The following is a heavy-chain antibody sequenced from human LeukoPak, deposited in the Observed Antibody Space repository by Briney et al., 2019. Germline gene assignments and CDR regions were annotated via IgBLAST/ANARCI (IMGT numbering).Heavy chain of an antibody. CDR2: ISSSGSTI. D-gene: IGHD6-13*01. CDR1: GFTFSDYY. V-gene: IGHV3-11*01. CDR3: SKDHSSNWLSYLDS. Sequence: PGGSLRLSCAASGFTFSDYYMSWIRQAPGKGLEWVSYISSSGSTIYYADSVKGRFTTSRDNSKNTLYLQMNSLRAEDTAIYYCSKDHSSNWLSYLDSRGQGTLVTVSS. J-gene: IGHJ4*02.